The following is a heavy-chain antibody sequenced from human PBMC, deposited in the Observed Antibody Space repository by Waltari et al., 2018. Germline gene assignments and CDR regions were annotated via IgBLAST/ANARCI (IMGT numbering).Heavy chain of an antibody. J-gene: IGHJ5*02. Sequence: QVQLQASGPSLLKPSETLSLICTVSGGSISGFYWSWVRQPPGKGLDWIGYIYYTGSTNFNPYLKSGVTMSVDTSKNQFSLKLSSVTAADTAFYYCARGGGGDWEWFDPWGQGTLVTVSS. CDR3: ARGGGGDWEWFDP. V-gene: IGHV4-59*01. CDR2: IYYTGST. D-gene: IGHD2-21*02. CDR1: GGSISGFY.